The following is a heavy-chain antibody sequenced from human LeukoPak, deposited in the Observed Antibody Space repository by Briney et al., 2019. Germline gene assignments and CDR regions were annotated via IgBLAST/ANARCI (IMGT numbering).Heavy chain of an antibody. V-gene: IGHV3-48*03. D-gene: IGHD6-13*01. CDR3: AREGIGLDY. Sequence: GGSLRLSCAASGFTFSSYEMNWVRQAPGKGLEWVSYISSSDSTIYYADSVKGRFTISRDNAKNSLYLQMNSLRAEDTAIYYCAREGIGLDYWGQGTLVTVSS. J-gene: IGHJ4*02. CDR2: ISSSDSTI. CDR1: GFTFSSYE.